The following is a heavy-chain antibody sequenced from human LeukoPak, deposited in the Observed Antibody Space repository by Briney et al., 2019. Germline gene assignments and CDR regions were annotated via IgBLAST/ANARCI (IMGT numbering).Heavy chain of an antibody. CDR1: GFTFSSYG. D-gene: IGHD6-19*01. CDR3: AKWPLDGYSSGWYYFDD. Sequence: QSGGSLRLSCAASGFTFSSYGMHWVRQAPGKGLEWVAVISYDGSNKYYADSVKGRFTISRDNSKNTLYLQMNSLRAEDTAVYYCAKWPLDGYSSGWYYFDDWGEGTLVTVSS. CDR2: ISYDGSNK. V-gene: IGHV3-30*18. J-gene: IGHJ4*02.